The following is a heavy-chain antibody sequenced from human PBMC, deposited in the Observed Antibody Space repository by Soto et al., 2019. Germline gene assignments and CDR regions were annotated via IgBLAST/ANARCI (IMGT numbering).Heavy chain of an antibody. D-gene: IGHD3-22*01. CDR2: INHSGST. Sequence: QVQLQQWGAGLLKPSETLSLTCAVYGGSFSGYYWSWIRQPPGKGLEWIGEINHSGSTNYNPSLKSRVTISVDTSKTQFTLKLSSVTAADTAVYYCARTYYYDSSGSRYFEYWGQGTLVTVAS. CDR3: ARTYYYDSSGSRYFEY. CDR1: GGSFSGYY. J-gene: IGHJ4*02. V-gene: IGHV4-34*01.